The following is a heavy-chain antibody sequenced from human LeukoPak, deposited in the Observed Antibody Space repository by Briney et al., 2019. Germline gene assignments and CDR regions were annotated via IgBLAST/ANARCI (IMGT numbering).Heavy chain of an antibody. CDR2: ISAYNGNT. Sequence: GASVKVSCEASGYTFTSYGISWVRQAPGQGLEWMGWISAYNGNTNYAQKLQGRVTMTTDTSTSTAYMELRSLRSDDTAVYYCARLHPDLAPYCSSTSCYSYYYYGMDVWGQGTTVTVSS. V-gene: IGHV1-18*01. J-gene: IGHJ6*02. D-gene: IGHD2-2*01. CDR3: ARLHPDLAPYCSSTSCYSYYYYGMDV. CDR1: GYTFTSYG.